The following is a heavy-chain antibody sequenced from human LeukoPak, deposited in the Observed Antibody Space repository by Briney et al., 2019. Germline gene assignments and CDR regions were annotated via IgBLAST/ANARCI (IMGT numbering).Heavy chain of an antibody. J-gene: IGHJ4*02. Sequence: GGSLRLSWAASGFTFSSYSMNWVSQAPGKGREWVSSISSSSSYIYYADSVKGRFTISRDNAKNSLYLQMNSLRAEDTAVYYCARIEVVTPTNYWGQGTLVTVSS. CDR2: ISSSSSYI. CDR1: GFTFSSYS. D-gene: IGHD4-23*01. CDR3: ARIEVVTPTNY. V-gene: IGHV3-21*01.